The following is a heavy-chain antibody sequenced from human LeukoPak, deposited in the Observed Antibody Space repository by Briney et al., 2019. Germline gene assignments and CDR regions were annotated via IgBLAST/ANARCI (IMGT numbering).Heavy chain of an antibody. CDR1: GFTFSSYA. J-gene: IGHJ6*03. Sequence: GGSLRLSCAASGFTFSSYAMHWVRQAPGKGLEWVAVISYDGSNKYYADSVKGRFTISRDNSKNTLYLQMNSLRAEDTAVYYCARDRGMTTTYYYYYYMDVWGKGTTVTVS. D-gene: IGHD5-24*01. CDR3: ARDRGMTTTYYYYYYMDV. V-gene: IGHV3-30-3*01. CDR2: ISYDGSNK.